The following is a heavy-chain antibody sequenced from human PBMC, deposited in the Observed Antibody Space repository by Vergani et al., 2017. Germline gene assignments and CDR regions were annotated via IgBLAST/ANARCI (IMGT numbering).Heavy chain of an antibody. V-gene: IGHV3-23*01. Sequence: EVQLLQSEGAVVQPGGSVRLSCVASGFTFKSPAMSWVRQGHGQGLEWVSSIKNTGDSTDYADSVKGRFTITRDNCKNTLYLQMNSLRVEDTAVYYCVRASNNYNWGQGTLVTVSS. J-gene: IGHJ4*02. CDR2: IKNTGDST. CDR3: VRASNNYN. D-gene: IGHD5-24*01. CDR1: GFTFKSPA.